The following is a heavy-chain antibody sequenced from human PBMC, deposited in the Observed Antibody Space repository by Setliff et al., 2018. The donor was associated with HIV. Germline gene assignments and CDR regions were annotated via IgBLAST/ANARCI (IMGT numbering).Heavy chain of an antibody. V-gene: IGHV3-9*01. CDR2: ISWNTFNI. CDR3: AKEGRVTTAFDL. Sequence: GGSLRLSCAASGFNFDDYAMHWVRQAPGQGLEWVSGISWNTFNIAYADSVKGRFTISRDNAKNPLYLQMNSLRDEDTALYYCAKEGRVTTAFDLWGQGTLVTVSS. J-gene: IGHJ5*02. CDR1: GFNFDDYA. D-gene: IGHD1-1*01.